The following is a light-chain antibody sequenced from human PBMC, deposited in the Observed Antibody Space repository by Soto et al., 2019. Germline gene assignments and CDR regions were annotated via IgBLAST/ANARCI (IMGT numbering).Light chain of an antibody. V-gene: IGKV1-27*01. CDR2: AAS. CDR3: QKYNSDPLT. CDR1: PGIINY. J-gene: IGKJ5*01. Sequence: DIQMTQSPSSLSASVGDRVTITCRASPGIINYLAWYQQKKGKVPKLLIYAASTLQSGVPSRFSGSGSGTEFTLPISRLQPEDVETYYCQKYNSDPLTFGQGTRLEIK.